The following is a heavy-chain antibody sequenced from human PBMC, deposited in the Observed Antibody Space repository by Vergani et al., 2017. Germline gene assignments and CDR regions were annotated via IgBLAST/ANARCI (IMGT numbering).Heavy chain of an antibody. D-gene: IGHD3-3*01. CDR2: INSDGSST. CDR3: ARSITIFGVVMTYYYGMDV. Sequence: VQLVESGGGVVQPGRSLRLSCAASGFTFSSYWMHWVRQAPGKGLVWVSRINSDGSSTSYADSVKGRFTISRDNAKNTLYLQMNSLRAEDTAVYYCARSITIFGVVMTYYYGMDVWGQGTTVTVSS. CDR1: GFTFSSYW. J-gene: IGHJ6*02. V-gene: IGHV3-74*02.